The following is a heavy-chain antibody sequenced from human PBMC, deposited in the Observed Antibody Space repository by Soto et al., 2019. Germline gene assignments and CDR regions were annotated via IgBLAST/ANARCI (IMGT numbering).Heavy chain of an antibody. Sequence: GGSLRLSCAASGFAFSIHPMSWVRHAPERGLEWVSGISDSGGLTYNADSVKGRFTISSDNSKNTLYLQMNSLRAEDTALYYCARRAFGSSRSFDIWGQGTMVTVSS. J-gene: IGHJ3*02. CDR3: ARRAFGSSRSFDI. CDR2: ISDSGGLT. D-gene: IGHD6-6*01. CDR1: GFAFSIHP. V-gene: IGHV3-23*01.